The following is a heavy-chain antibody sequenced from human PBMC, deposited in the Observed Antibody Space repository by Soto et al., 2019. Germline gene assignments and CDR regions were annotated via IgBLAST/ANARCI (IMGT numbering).Heavy chain of an antibody. D-gene: IGHD3-22*01. V-gene: IGHV1-2*04. CDR1: GYAFTGYY. J-gene: IGHJ6*02. Sequence: ASVKVSCKARGYAFTGYYMNWVRQAPGHGLAWMGRITPNSGGTNYAQKFQGWVTMTRDTSISTAYMELSRLRSDDTAVYYCARDRANYYDSSGYPRRYYYYYGMDVWGQGTTVTVSS. CDR2: ITPNSGGT. CDR3: ARDRANYYDSSGYPRRYYYYYGMDV.